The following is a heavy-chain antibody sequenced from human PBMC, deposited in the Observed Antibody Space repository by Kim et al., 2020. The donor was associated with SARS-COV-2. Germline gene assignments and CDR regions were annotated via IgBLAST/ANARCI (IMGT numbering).Heavy chain of an antibody. V-gene: IGHV1-69*13. J-gene: IGHJ6*02. CDR2: IIPIFGTA. D-gene: IGHD3-9*01. CDR1: GGTFSSYA. Sequence: SVKVSCKASGGTFSSYAISWVRQAPGQGLEWMGGIIPIFGTANYAQKFQGRVTITADESTSTAYMELSSLRSEDTAVYYCASINYDILTGYYIDPPLHYYYGMDVWGQGTTVTVSS. CDR3: ASINYDILTGYYIDPPLHYYYGMDV.